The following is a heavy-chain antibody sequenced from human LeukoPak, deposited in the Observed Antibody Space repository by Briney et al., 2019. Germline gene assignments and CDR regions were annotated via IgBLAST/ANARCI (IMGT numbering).Heavy chain of an antibody. CDR1: GFTFSSYG. CDR2: ISYDGRNK. CDR3: AKESADKWSYSSSWLGGGFDY. Sequence: PGGSLRLSCAASGFTFSSYGMHWVRQAPGKGLEWVAVISYDGRNKYYADSVKGRFTISRDNSKNTLYLQMNSLRAEDTAVYYCAKESADKWSYSSSWLGGGFDYWGQGTLVTVSS. D-gene: IGHD6-13*01. V-gene: IGHV3-30*18. J-gene: IGHJ4*02.